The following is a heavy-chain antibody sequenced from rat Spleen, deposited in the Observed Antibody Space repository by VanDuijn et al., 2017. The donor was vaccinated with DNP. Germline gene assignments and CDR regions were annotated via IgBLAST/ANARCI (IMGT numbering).Heavy chain of an antibody. CDR1: GFTFSDYN. V-gene: IGHV5-7*01. Sequence: EVQLVESGGGLVQPGRSLKLSCAASGFTFSDYNMAWVRQAPKKGLEWVATISYDGSSTYYRDSVKGRFTISRDNAKSTLYLQMDSLRSEDTATYYCASRITTVPWGQGVMVTVSS. J-gene: IGHJ2*01. CDR3: ASRITTVP. CDR2: ISYDGSST. D-gene: IGHD1-1*01.